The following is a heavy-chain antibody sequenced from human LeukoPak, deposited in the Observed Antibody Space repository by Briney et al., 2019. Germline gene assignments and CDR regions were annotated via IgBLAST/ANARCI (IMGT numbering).Heavy chain of an antibody. D-gene: IGHD4-23*01. CDR3: TRNYGGNWFDP. J-gene: IGHJ5*02. V-gene: IGHV3-53*01. CDR1: GFTVNSNY. Sequence: PGGSLRLSCAASGFTVNSNYMSWVRQAPGKGLEWVSVIYSGGSTYYAGSVKGRFTISRDNSNNTLYLQMNSLRAEDTAVYYCTRNYGGNWFDPWGQGTLVTVSS. CDR2: IYSGGST.